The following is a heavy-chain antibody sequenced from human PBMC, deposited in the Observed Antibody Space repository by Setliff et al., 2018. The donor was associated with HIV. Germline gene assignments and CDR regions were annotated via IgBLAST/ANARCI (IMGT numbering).Heavy chain of an antibody. CDR1: GYMFNIYY. Sequence: ASVKVSCKTSGYMFNIYYMHWVRQAPGQGLEWMGWSNPNTGGTKYAQKFQGRVTMTMDTSTTTAYMELSGLKSDDTAVYYCARDHVVCSGGTCRSDDPYYYYYMNVWGQGTTVTVSS. J-gene: IGHJ6*03. V-gene: IGHV1-2*02. D-gene: IGHD2-15*01. CDR3: ARDHVVCSGGTCRSDDPYYYYYMNV. CDR2: SNPNTGGT.